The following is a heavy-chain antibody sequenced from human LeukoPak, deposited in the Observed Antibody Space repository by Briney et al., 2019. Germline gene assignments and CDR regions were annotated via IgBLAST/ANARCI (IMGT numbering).Heavy chain of an antibody. CDR3: ARVWYYYDSSGYYPDY. Sequence: PGGSLRLSCAASGFTFSSYWMSWVRQAPGKGLEWVANIKQDGSEKYYVDSVKGRFTIPRDNAKNSLYLQMNSLRAEDTAVYYCARVWYYYDSSGYYPDYWGQGTLVTVSS. CDR2: IKQDGSEK. V-gene: IGHV3-7*01. CDR1: GFTFSSYW. D-gene: IGHD3-22*01. J-gene: IGHJ4*02.